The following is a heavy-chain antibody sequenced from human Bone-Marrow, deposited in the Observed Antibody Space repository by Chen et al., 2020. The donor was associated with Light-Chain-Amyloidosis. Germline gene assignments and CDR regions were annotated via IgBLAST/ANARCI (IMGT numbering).Heavy chain of an antibody. CDR2: SEHEDDKT. CDR1: GDTLTELS. V-gene: IGHV1-24*01. J-gene: IGHJ3*02. CDR3: APRWDAFDI. Sequence: QVQLVQSGAEVKRPGDSVKVSCKVSGDTLTELSVHWVRQPPGKGLEWVGGSEHEDDKTLNSQKCKGGVTMTEDTSTDTAYMEWSSLTSDDTAVYFCAPRWDAFDISGQGTLVTVSS. D-gene: IGHD6-13*01.